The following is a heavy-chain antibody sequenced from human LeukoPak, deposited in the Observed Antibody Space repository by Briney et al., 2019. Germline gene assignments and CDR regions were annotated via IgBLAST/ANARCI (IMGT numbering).Heavy chain of an antibody. CDR3: AREGTAGTNLNRFDP. D-gene: IGHD1-1*01. CDR2: ISYSGST. CDR1: GGSISSYY. V-gene: IGHV4-59*01. J-gene: IGHJ5*02. Sequence: SVTLSLTCTVSGGSISSYYWSWIPQPPGKGLEWIGYISYSGSTNINPSLKSRVTISVDTSKNQFSLKLSSVTAADTAVYYCAREGTAGTNLNRFDPWGQGTLVTV.